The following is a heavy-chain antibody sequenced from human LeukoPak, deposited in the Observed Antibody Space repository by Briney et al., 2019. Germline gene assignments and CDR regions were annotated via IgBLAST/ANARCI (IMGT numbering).Heavy chain of an antibody. V-gene: IGHV6-1*01. Sequence: SQTLSLTCAVSGDSVSSNSAAWHWIRQSPSRGLEWLGRTYYKSKWYNDYALSVKSRITINPDTSENQFSLHLNSVTPEDTAVYYCASGYSSSSAFDYWGQGTLVTVSS. J-gene: IGHJ4*02. CDR1: GDSVSSNSAA. CDR2: TYYKSKWYN. D-gene: IGHD6-6*01. CDR3: ASGYSSSSAFDY.